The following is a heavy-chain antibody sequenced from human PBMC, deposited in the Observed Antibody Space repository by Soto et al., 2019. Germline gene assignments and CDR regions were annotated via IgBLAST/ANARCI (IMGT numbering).Heavy chain of an antibody. CDR2: IVVGSGNT. CDR3: AGVGAERLERPDVDY. Sequence: QMQLVQSGPEVKKPGTSVKVSCKASGFTFTSSAVQWVRQSRGQRLEWIGWIVVGSGNTNYAQKFQERVTITRELYTNKAYMELSSLRSEDTAVDYCAGVGAERLERPDVDYWGQGTLVTVSS. V-gene: IGHV1-58*01. CDR1: GFTFTSSA. D-gene: IGHD1-1*01. J-gene: IGHJ4*02.